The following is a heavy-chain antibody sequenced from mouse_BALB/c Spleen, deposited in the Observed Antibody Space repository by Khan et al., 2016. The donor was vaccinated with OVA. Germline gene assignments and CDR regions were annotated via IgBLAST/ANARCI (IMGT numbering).Heavy chain of an antibody. CDR3: AAMGKYDGSLAY. V-gene: IGHV1S136*01. D-gene: IGHD2-14*01. J-gene: IGHJ3*01. CDR2: IYPFNDDT. Sequence: VQLQQSGPELVKPGASVKMSCKASGYTFTSYVMHWVKQKPGLGLEWIGYIYPFNDDTKYNEKFKDKATLTSDKSSSTAYMELSSLTSEDAAVYYCAAMGKYDGSLAYWGQGTLVTVSA. CDR1: GYTFTSYV.